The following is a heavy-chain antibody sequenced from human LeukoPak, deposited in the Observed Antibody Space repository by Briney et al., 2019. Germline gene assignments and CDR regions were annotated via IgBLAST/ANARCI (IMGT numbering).Heavy chain of an antibody. CDR1: GFTFSKQS. J-gene: IGHJ3*01. V-gene: IGHV3-23*01. CDR2: ISGSGATT. Sequence: PGGSVTLSCAASGFTFSKQSINSDRQAPGKWLEWVSAISGSGATTHHADSVRGRFTISRDNSKNTIHLHMNSLRAGDTAIYYCAKALTSGWFVWGASLWGQGKTFTVSS. D-gene: IGHD6-19*01. CDR3: AKALTSGWFVWGASL.